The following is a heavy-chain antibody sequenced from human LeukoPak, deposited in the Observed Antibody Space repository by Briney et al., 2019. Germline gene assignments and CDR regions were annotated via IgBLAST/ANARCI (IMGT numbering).Heavy chain of an antibody. J-gene: IGHJ6*02. CDR1: GFTFSSYG. D-gene: IGHD6-19*01. Sequence: GRSLRLSCAASGFTFSSYGMHWVRQAPGKGLEWVAVISYDGSNKYYADSVKGRFTISRDNSKNTLYLQMNSLRAEDTAVYYCAKGEASGWSYYYYYGMDVWGQGTTVTVSS. CDR3: AKGEASGWSYYYYYGMDV. CDR2: ISYDGSNK. V-gene: IGHV3-30*18.